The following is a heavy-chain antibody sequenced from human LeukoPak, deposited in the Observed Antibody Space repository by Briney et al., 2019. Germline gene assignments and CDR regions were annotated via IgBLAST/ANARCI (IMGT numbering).Heavy chain of an antibody. CDR2: ISTFNDKT. Sequence: ASVKVSCKASGYIFTSYGITWVRRAPGQGLEWIGRISTFNDKTVLAEKFRGRVTMTTDTTTAYMQLRKLRSDDTAVYYCVRSGSSSWSSLFDNWGQGSLVIVS. V-gene: IGHV1-18*01. CDR1: GYIFTSYG. CDR3: VRSGSSSWSSLFDN. J-gene: IGHJ4*02. D-gene: IGHD6-13*01.